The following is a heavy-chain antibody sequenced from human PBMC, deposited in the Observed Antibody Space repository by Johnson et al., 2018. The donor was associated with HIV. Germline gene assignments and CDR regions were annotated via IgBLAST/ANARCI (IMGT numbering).Heavy chain of an antibody. J-gene: IGHJ3*02. CDR3: ARLEDRGRGAFDI. CDR1: GFTFSTNA. Sequence: VQLVESGGSLLQPGGSLRLSCAASGFTFSTNAMSWVRQAPGKGLEWVSGINWNGGSTGYADSVKGRFTISRDNAKNSLYLQMNSLRAEDTAVYYCARLEDRGRGAFDIWGQGTMVTVSS. V-gene: IGHV3-20*04. D-gene: IGHD3-10*01. CDR2: INWNGGST.